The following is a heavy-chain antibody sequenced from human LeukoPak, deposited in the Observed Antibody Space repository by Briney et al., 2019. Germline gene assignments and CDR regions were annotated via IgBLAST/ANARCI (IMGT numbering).Heavy chain of an antibody. CDR3: ASANFQH. Sequence: ASVKVSCKASGYTFTNYGFSWVRQASGQGLEWMGWMNPNSGDTAYAQNFQGRVTITRSTSLTTAYMELSSLRSEDTAVYYCASANFQHWGQGTLVTVSS. V-gene: IGHV1-8*03. CDR1: GYTFTNYG. D-gene: IGHD2-8*01. CDR2: MNPNSGDT. J-gene: IGHJ1*01.